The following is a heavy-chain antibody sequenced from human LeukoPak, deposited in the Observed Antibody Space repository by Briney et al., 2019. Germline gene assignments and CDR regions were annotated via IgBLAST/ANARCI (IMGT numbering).Heavy chain of an antibody. V-gene: IGHV4-34*01. CDR3: ARVSFSARAFDY. Sequence: SETLSLTCAVYGGSFSGYYWSWIRRPPGKGLEWIGEINHSGSTNYNPSLKSRVTISVDTSKNQFSLKLSSVTAADTAVYYCARVSFSARAFDYWGQGTLVTVSS. CDR1: GGSFSGYY. CDR2: INHSGST. J-gene: IGHJ4*02. D-gene: IGHD1-26*01.